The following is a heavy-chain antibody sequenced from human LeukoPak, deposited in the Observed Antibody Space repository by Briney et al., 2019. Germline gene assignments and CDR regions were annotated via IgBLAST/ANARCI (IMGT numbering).Heavy chain of an antibody. V-gene: IGHV3-7*01. CDR1: GFTFSSYW. CDR3: GRDQGTTVTPHYYYMDV. CDR2: IKQDGSEK. Sequence: PGGSLRLSCAASGFTFSSYWMSWVRQAPGKGLEWVANIKQDGSEKYYVDSVKGRFTISRDNAKNSLYLQMNSLRAEDTAVYYCGRDQGTTVTPHYYYMDVWGKGTTVTVSS. D-gene: IGHD4-17*01. J-gene: IGHJ6*03.